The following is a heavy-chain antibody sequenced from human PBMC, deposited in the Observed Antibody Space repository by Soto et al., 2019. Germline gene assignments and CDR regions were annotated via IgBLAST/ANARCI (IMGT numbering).Heavy chain of an antibody. CDR3: TRHRPTGTTYYYGMDV. CDR2: IRSKAYGGTT. J-gene: IGHJ6*02. D-gene: IGHD1-7*01. CDR1: GFTFSSYG. V-gene: IGHV3-49*04. Sequence: GGSLRLSCAASGFTFSSYGMHWVRQAPGKGLEWVGFIRSKAYGGTTEYAASVKGRFTISRDDSKSIAYLQMNSLKTEDTAVYYCTRHRPTGTTYYYGMDVWGQGTTVTVA.